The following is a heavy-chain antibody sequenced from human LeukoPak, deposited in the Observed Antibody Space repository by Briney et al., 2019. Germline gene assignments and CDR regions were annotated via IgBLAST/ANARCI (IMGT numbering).Heavy chain of an antibody. CDR3: ARDEVTTGLDP. Sequence: SQTLSLTCTVSGGSISSCGYYWSWIRQRPGKGLEWIGYIYYSGSTYYNPSLKSRVTISVDTSKNQFSLKLSSVTAADTAVYYCARDEVTTGLDPWGQGTLVTVSS. V-gene: IGHV4-31*03. CDR1: GGSISSCGYY. J-gene: IGHJ5*02. CDR2: IYYSGST. D-gene: IGHD4-17*01.